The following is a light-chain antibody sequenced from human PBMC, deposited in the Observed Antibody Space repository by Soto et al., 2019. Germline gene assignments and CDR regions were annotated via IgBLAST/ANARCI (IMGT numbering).Light chain of an antibody. J-gene: IGLJ1*01. CDR1: SSDVGGYNY. V-gene: IGLV2-8*01. CDR3: SSYAASNDLGV. Sequence: QSVLTQPPSASGSPGQSVTISCTGTSSDVGGYNYVSWYQQHPGKAPKLMIYEVSKRPSGVPDRFSGSKSGNTASLTVSGLQPEDEADYYCSSYAASNDLGVFGTGTKVTVL. CDR2: EVS.